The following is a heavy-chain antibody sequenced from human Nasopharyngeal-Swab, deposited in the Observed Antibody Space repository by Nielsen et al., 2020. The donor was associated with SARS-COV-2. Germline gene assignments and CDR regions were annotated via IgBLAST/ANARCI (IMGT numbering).Heavy chain of an antibody. CDR2: IYHSGST. Sequence: SETLSLTCAVSGGSISSSNWWSWVRQPPGKGLEWIGEIYHSGSTNYNPSLKSRVTISVDTSKNQFTLKLSSVTAADTAVYYCARISAMVMGYTDYWGQGTLVTVSS. J-gene: IGHJ4*02. D-gene: IGHD5-18*01. CDR3: ARISAMVMGYTDY. CDR1: GGSISSSNW. V-gene: IGHV4-4*02.